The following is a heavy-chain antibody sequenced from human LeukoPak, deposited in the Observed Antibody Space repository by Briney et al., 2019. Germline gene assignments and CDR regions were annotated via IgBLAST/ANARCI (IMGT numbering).Heavy chain of an antibody. CDR1: GGTFSSYT. CDR3: ARDPPPNYYDSSGYYPNY. CDR2: IIPILGIA. D-gene: IGHD3-22*01. V-gene: IGHV1-69*04. J-gene: IGHJ4*02. Sequence: SVKVSCKASGGTFSSYTISWVRQAPGQGLEWMGRIIPILGIANYAQKFQGRVTITADKSTSTAYMELSSLRSEDTAVYHCARDPPPNYYDSSGYYPNYWGQGTLVTVSS.